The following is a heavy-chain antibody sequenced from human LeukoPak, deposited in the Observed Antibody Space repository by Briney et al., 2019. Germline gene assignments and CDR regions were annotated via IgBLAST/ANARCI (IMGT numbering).Heavy chain of an antibody. Sequence: PGGSLRLSCTASGFDLKTYEMNWVRQAPGKGLEWIADITIRGHTRNYVDSVKGRFTISRDNAGTSLHLQMNSLTVEDTGVYYCARGDPHADLWGQGTLVTVSS. CDR1: GFDLKTYE. V-gene: IGHV3-48*03. CDR3: ARGDPHADL. CDR2: ITIRGHTR. J-gene: IGHJ5*02.